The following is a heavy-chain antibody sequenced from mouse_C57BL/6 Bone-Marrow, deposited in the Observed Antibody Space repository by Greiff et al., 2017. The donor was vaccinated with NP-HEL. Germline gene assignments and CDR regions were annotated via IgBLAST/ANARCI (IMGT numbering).Heavy chain of an antibody. J-gene: IGHJ2*01. CDR1: GYTFTDYY. CDR3: ASGYYGSSYDY. Sequence: QVQLQQSGAELVRPGASVKLSCKASGYTFTDYYINWVKQRPGQGLEWIARIYPGSGNTYYNEKFKGKATLTAEKSSSTAYMQLSSLTSEDSAVYFCASGYYGSSYDYWGQGTTLTVSS. D-gene: IGHD1-1*01. CDR2: IYPGSGNT. V-gene: IGHV1-76*01.